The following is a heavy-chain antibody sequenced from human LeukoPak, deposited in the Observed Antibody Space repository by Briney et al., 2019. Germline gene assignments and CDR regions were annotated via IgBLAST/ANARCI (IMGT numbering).Heavy chain of an antibody. CDR1: GGSVTSGNYY. J-gene: IGHJ4*02. CDR2: IYTNGGA. CDR3: ARVRGQMATTYFDY. Sequence: PSQTLSLTCTVSGGSVTSGNYYWNWIRQPAGKGLEWIGRIYTNGGASYNPSLKSRVTISIDASKNQFSLKLSSVTAADTAVYYCARVRGQMATTYFDYWGQGTLVTVSS. V-gene: IGHV4-61*02. D-gene: IGHD5-24*01.